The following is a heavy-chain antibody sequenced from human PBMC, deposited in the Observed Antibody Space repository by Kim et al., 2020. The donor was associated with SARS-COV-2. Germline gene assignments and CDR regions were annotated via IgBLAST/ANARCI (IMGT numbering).Heavy chain of an antibody. J-gene: IGHJ5*02. V-gene: IGHV6-1*01. CDR2: TYYRSKSYN. CDR3: ARANYYGSGEHTNP. CDR1: GDSVSSNSAA. D-gene: IGHD3-10*01. Sequence: SQTLSLTCAISGDSVSSNSAAWNWIRQSPSRGLEWLGRTYYRSKSYNDYAVSVKSRITINPDTSKNQFSLQLNSVTPEDTAVYYCARANYYGSGEHTNPWGQGTLVTVSS.